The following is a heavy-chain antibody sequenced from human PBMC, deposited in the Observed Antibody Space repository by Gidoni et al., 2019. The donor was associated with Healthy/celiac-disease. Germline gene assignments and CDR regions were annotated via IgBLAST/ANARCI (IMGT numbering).Heavy chain of an antibody. J-gene: IGHJ6*02. D-gene: IGHD3-10*01. CDR2: INHSGST. Sequence: QVQLQQWGAGLLKPSETLSLTCAVDGGSFSGYYWSWIRQPPGKGLEWIGEINHSGSTNYNPSLKSRVTISVDTSKNQFSLKLSSVTAADTAVYYCARGWTYYYGSGSYGGMDVWGQGPTVTVSS. CDR1: GGSFSGYY. CDR3: ARGWTYYYGSGSYGGMDV. V-gene: IGHV4-34*01.